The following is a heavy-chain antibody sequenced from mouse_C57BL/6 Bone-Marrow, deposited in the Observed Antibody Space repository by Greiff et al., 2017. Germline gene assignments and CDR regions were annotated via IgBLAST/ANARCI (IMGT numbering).Heavy chain of an antibody. D-gene: IGHD2-4*01. Sequence: VQLQQSGPGLVQPSQSLSITCTVSGFSLTSYGVHWVRQSPGQGLEWLGVIWRGGSTDYNAAFMSSLSITKENSKSQVFLKRNSLQADDTAIYYGAKIDYDAVGYAMDYWGQGTSVTVSS. CDR2: IWRGGST. CDR3: AKIDYDAVGYAMDY. CDR1: GFSLTSYG. J-gene: IGHJ4*01. V-gene: IGHV2-5*01.